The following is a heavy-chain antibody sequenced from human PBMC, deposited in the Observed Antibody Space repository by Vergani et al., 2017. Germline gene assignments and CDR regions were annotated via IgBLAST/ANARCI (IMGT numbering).Heavy chain of an antibody. V-gene: IGHV1-69*02. CDR3: ASDDHSSGSIDY. J-gene: IGHJ4*02. Sequence: QVQLVQSGAEVKKPGSSVKVSCKASGGTFSSYTISWVRQAPGQGLEWMGRIIPILGIANYAQKFQGRVTITADKSTSTAYMELSSLRSEDTAVYYCASDDHSSGSIDYWGQGTLVTVSS. CDR1: GGTFSSYT. CDR2: IIPILGIA. D-gene: IGHD3-22*01.